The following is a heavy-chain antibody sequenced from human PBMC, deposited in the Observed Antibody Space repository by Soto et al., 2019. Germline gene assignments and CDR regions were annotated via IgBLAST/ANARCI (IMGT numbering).Heavy chain of an antibody. CDR2: ISANGGST. J-gene: IGHJ2*01. CDR3: AKVGPAHWSFDI. Sequence: PGGSLRLSCAASGFTFSTYDMSWVRQAPGKGLEWVSAISANGGSTYADSVKGRFTISRDNAKNTRYLHMCRRRADDTAVYFCAKVGPAHWSFDIGGRGTLVTASP. CDR1: GFTFSTYD. V-gene: IGHV3-23*01.